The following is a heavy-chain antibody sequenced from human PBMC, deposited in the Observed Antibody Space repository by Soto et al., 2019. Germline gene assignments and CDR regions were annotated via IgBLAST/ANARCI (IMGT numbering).Heavy chain of an antibody. Sequence: EVQLVESGGGLVKPGGSLRLSCISSGFTFRTYTMNWVRQAPGKGLEWVSGIRGFSPYTFYAESVKGRFTISRDNAKNALYLQMNSLRAEDTAVYYCARDRGYDAHDYYYNAMDVWGQGIKVTVAS. J-gene: IGHJ6*02. CDR1: GFTFRTYT. D-gene: IGHD2-15*01. CDR3: ARDRGYDAHDYYYNAMDV. CDR2: IRGFSPYT. V-gene: IGHV3-21*01.